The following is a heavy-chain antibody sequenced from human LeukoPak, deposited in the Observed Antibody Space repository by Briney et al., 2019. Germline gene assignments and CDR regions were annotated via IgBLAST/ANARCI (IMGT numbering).Heavy chain of an antibody. CDR2: IYYSGST. CDR3: AREYYYDSTAFDI. CDR1: GGSISSGGYY. J-gene: IGHJ3*02. V-gene: IGHV4-31*03. Sequence: PSETLSLTCTVSGGSISSGGYYWSWIRQHPGKGLEWIGYIYYSGSTYYNPSLKSRVTISVDTSKNQFSLKLSSVTAADTAVYYCAREYYYDSTAFDIWGQGTTVTVSS. D-gene: IGHD3-22*01.